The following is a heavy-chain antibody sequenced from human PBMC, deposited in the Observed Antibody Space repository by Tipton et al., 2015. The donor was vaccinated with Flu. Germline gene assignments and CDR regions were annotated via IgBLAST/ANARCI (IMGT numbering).Heavy chain of an antibody. V-gene: IGHV3-15*01. J-gene: IGHJ4*02. Sequence: GSLRLSCAASGFSVSRNYMSWVRQAPGKGLEWVGRIKSKTDGGTRDFPAPVKGRFAISRDDSKNTVYLQMDSLKTEDTAVYYCTAGVGATDHDYWGQGTLVTVSS. D-gene: IGHD1-26*01. CDR1: GFSVSRNY. CDR3: TAGVGATDHDY. CDR2: IKSKTDGGTR.